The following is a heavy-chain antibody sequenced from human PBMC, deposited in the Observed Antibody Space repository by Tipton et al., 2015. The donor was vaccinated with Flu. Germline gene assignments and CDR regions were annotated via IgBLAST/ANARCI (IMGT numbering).Heavy chain of an antibody. Sequence: TLSLTCTVSGGSISSYYWSWIRQPPGKGLEWIGYIYYSGSTNYNPSLKSRVTISVDTSKNQFSLKLSSVTAADTAVYYCARQEIKPGYSSSWYLDYFDYWGQGTLVTVSS. V-gene: IGHV4-59*08. CDR1: GGSISSYY. J-gene: IGHJ4*02. D-gene: IGHD6-13*01. CDR3: ARQEIKPGYSSSWYLDYFDY. CDR2: IYYSGST.